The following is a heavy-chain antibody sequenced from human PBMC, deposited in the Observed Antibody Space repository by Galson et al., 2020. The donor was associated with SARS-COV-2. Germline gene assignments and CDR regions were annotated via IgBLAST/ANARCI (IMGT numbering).Heavy chain of an antibody. CDR3: VRGAEERRIIVVVPYYYTYMDV. CDR2: INHRGST. J-gene: IGHJ6*03. V-gene: IGHV4-34*01. Sequence: SETLSLTCPVYGGSFQNYYWTWIRQSQGKGLHWIGEINHRGSTNYDPPLQGRVAISADTSKNQFSLRLSSVTAADTAVYYCVRGAEERRIIVVVPYYYTYMDVWGGGTAVTVSS. D-gene: IGHD2-2*01. CDR1: GGSFQNYY.